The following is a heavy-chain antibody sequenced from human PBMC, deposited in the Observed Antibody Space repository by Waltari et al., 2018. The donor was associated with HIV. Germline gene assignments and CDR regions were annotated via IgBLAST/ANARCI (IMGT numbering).Heavy chain of an antibody. J-gene: IGHJ4*02. D-gene: IGHD2-2*01. Sequence: EVQLLESGGGLVQPGGSLRLSCAASGFTFSSYAMSWVRQAPGKGLEWVSAISGSGGSTYYADSVKGRFTISRDNSKNTLYLQMNSLRAEDTAVYYCAKDPNPSRYCSSTSCYPFPFDYWGQGTLVTVSS. V-gene: IGHV3-23*01. CDR2: ISGSGGST. CDR3: AKDPNPSRYCSSTSCYPFPFDY. CDR1: GFTFSSYA.